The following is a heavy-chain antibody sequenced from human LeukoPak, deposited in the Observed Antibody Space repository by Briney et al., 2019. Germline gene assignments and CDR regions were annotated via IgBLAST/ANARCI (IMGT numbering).Heavy chain of an antibody. Sequence: ASVKVSCKASGYTFTCYYMHWVRQAPGQGLEWMGWINPNSGGTNYAQKFQGRVTMTRDTSISTAYMELSRLRSDDTAVYYCARVPRYYYGMDVWGQGTTVTVSS. CDR2: INPNSGGT. CDR1: GYTFTCYY. V-gene: IGHV1-2*02. CDR3: ARVPRYYYGMDV. J-gene: IGHJ6*02.